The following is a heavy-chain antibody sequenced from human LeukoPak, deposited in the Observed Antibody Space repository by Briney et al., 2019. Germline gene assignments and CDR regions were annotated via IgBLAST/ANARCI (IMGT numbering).Heavy chain of an antibody. CDR1: GGSISSYY. CDR3: ARHVDTAMVTIDY. V-gene: IGHV4-59*01. Sequence: SETLSLTCTVSGGSISSYYWSWIRQPPGKRLEWIGYIYYSGSTNYNPSLKSRVTISVDTSKNQFSLKLSSVTAADTAVYYCARHVDTAMVTIDYWGQGTLVTVSS. J-gene: IGHJ4*02. D-gene: IGHD5-18*01. CDR2: IYYSGST.